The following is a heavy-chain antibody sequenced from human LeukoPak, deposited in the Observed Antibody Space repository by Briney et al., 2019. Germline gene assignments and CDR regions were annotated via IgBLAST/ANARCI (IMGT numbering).Heavy chain of an antibody. D-gene: IGHD6-13*01. Sequence: GGSLRLSCTASGFIFNDFWMSWDRQAPGEGLEWVANIRQDGGAKNYVDSVKGRFTISRDNAKKSLYLQMNSLRAEDAAVYYCAPPPIAATGNWGQGTLVTVSS. CDR3: APPPIAATGN. CDR2: IRQDGGAK. CDR1: GFIFNDFW. J-gene: IGHJ4*02. V-gene: IGHV3-7*01.